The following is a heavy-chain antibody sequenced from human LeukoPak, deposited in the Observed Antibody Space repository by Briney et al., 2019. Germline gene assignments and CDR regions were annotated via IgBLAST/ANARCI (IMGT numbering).Heavy chain of an antibody. CDR1: GDSISSSSYY. CDR3: TREYGFMTTVFHAFDI. D-gene: IGHD4-17*01. Sequence: SETLSLTCTVSGDSISSSSYYWGFIRQPPGKGLEWIGSVYYSGNTYYNSSLKSRVTISVDTSKNQFSLKLSSVTAADTAIYYCTREYGFMTTVFHAFDIWGQGTMVTVSS. J-gene: IGHJ3*02. V-gene: IGHV4-39*07. CDR2: VYYSGNT.